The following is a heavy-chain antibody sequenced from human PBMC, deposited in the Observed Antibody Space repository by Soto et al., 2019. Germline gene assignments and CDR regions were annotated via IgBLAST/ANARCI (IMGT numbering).Heavy chain of an antibody. CDR3: AKFTVGAYFDY. Sequence: GGSLRLSCAAPGFTFSSYGMHWVRQAPGKGLEWVAVISYDGSNKYYADSVKGRFTISRDNSKNTLYLQMNSLRAEDTAVYYCAKFTVGAYFDYWGQGTLVTVSS. CDR1: GFTFSSYG. CDR2: ISYDGSNK. D-gene: IGHD1-26*01. J-gene: IGHJ4*02. V-gene: IGHV3-30*18.